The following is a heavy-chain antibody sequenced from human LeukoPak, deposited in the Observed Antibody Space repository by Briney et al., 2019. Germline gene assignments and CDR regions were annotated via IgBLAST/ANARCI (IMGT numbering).Heavy chain of an antibody. CDR1: GFTFSSYW. CDR2: IKLDGSEI. Sequence: GGSLRLSCAASGFTFSSYWMTWVRQSRGKGLEWVANIKLDGSEIYYVDSVKGRFTIYRDNDKKSLYLKMNSLRAKDRAVYYCAREKYYGSVTIGPLDYWGQGTLVTVSS. CDR3: AREKYYGSVTIGPLDY. V-gene: IGHV3-7*01. D-gene: IGHD3-10*01. J-gene: IGHJ4*02.